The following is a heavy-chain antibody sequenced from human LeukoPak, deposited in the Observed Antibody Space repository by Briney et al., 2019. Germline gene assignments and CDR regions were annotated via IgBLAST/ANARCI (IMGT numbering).Heavy chain of an antibody. D-gene: IGHD5-18*01. V-gene: IGHV7-4-1*02. CDR2: INTKTGNP. J-gene: IGHJ4*02. CDR1: EYTFTRYS. Sequence: ASVKVSCKASEYTFTRYSVNWVRQAPGQGLEWMGWINTKTGNPTYAQGCTGRFVFSLDTSVSTAYLQISSLKAEDTAVYYCGRDQTGYGYGPPGYWGQGTLVTVSS. CDR3: GRDQTGYGYGPPGY.